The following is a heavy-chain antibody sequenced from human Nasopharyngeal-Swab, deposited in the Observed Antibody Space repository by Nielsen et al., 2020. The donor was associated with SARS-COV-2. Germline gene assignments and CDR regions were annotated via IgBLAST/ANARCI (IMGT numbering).Heavy chain of an antibody. CDR1: GYSFTSYW. CDR2: IDPSDSYT. Sequence: GESLKISCKGSGYSFTSYWISWVRQMPGKGLEWMGRIDPSDSYTNYSPSFQGQVTISADKSISTAYLQWSSLKASDTAMYYCARRDPIAGARGYFDYWGQGTLVTVSS. D-gene: IGHD1-26*01. J-gene: IGHJ4*02. CDR3: ARRDPIAGARGYFDY. V-gene: IGHV5-10-1*04.